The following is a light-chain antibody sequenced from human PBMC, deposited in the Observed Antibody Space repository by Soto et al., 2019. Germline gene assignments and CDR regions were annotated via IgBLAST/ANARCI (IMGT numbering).Light chain of an antibody. Sequence: QSVLTQPPSVSAAPGQKVTISCSGSSSNIGNNYVSWYQQLPGTAPKLLIYDNNKRPSGIPDRFSGSKSGTSATLGITGLQTWDEADYYCGTWDSSLSNWVFGGGTKLTVL. CDR3: GTWDSSLSNWV. V-gene: IGLV1-51*01. CDR1: SSNIGNNY. J-gene: IGLJ3*02. CDR2: DNN.